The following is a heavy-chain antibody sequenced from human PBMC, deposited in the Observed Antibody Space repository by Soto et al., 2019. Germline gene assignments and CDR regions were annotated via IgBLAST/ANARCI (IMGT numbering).Heavy chain of an antibody. J-gene: IGHJ4*02. CDR3: ARGSYYYDSSGYYFDY. V-gene: IGHV4-30-2*01. Sequence: QLQLQESGSGLVKPSQTLSLTCAVSGGSISSGGYSWSWIRQPPGKGLEWIGYIYHSGSTYYNPSPKSRVTISVDRSKNQFSLKLSSVTAADTAVYYCARGSYYYDSSGYYFDYWGQGTLVTVSS. D-gene: IGHD3-22*01. CDR1: GGSISSGGYS. CDR2: IYHSGST.